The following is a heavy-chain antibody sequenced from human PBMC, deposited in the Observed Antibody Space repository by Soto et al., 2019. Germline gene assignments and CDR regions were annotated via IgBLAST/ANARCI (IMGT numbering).Heavy chain of an antibody. D-gene: IGHD2-15*01. V-gene: IGHV4-38-2*02. J-gene: IGHJ2*01. CDR1: GYSISSGWY. CDR2: FYHGEST. Sequence: SETLSLTCTVSGYSISSGWYWGWIRQPPGKGLEWIASFYHGESTFFNPSLKSRVSISEDTSKNQLSLKLRSVTAADTAVFYCARGTSTPYWYFDFWGRGTLVTVSS. CDR3: ARGTSTPYWYFDF.